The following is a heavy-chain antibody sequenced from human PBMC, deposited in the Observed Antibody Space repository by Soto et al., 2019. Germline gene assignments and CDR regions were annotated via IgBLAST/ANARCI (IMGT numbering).Heavy chain of an antibody. CDR1: GFTFSSYG. V-gene: IGHV3-30*18. CDR3: AKEFLSAAISGWFDS. CDR2: ISYDGSNK. Sequence: PGGSLRLSCAASGFTFSSYGMHWVRQAPGKGLEWVAVISYDGSNKYYADSVKGRFTISRDNSKNTLYLQMNSLRAEDTAVYYCAKEFLSAAISGWFDSWGRGTLVTVSS. J-gene: IGHJ5*01. D-gene: IGHD2-2*01.